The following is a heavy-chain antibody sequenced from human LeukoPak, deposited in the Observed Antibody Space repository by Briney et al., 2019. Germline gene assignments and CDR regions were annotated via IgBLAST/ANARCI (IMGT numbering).Heavy chain of an antibody. J-gene: IGHJ4*02. D-gene: IGHD6-13*01. CDR1: GFTVNSNY. CDR2: LYNTGNT. V-gene: IGHV3-53*01. CDR3: ARLTADGRLYFVD. Sequence: GGSLRLSCAASGFTVNSNYLSWVRQAPGKGLEWVSTLYNTGNTYYANSVKGRFTISRDNSKNTLFLQMNSLRAEDTAVYYCARLTADGRLYFVDWGPGTLVTVSS.